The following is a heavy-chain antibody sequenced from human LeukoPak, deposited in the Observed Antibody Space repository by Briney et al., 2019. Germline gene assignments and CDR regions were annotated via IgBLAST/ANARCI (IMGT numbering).Heavy chain of an antibody. CDR2: IKSKTAGGTT. CDR3: TTDDWPY. D-gene: IGHD3-9*01. Sequence: NAGGSLRLSCAASGFTVSSNYMSWVRQAPGKGLEWVGRIKSKTAGGTTEYAAPVKGRFTISRDDSKNTLYLQMNSLKTEDTAVYYCTTDDWPYWGQGTLVAVSS. J-gene: IGHJ4*02. V-gene: IGHV3-15*01. CDR1: GFTVSSNY.